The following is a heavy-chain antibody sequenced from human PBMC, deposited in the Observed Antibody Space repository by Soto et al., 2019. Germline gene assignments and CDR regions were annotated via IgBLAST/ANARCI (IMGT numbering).Heavy chain of an antibody. Sequence: AHLVESGGGLVLPGGSLRLSCEASGFTFSVYSMTWVRQAPGKELEWISDINDRGYTLRYADSVKGRFTIYRDNAKNSLYLEMTRMRVEETAVYYCERVGYSTSSDWSWRHPWGQGTQVTVSS. J-gene: IGHJ5*02. D-gene: IGHD6-6*01. CDR2: INDRGYTL. CDR1: GFTFSVYS. CDR3: ERVGYSTSSDWSWRHP. V-gene: IGHV3-48*01.